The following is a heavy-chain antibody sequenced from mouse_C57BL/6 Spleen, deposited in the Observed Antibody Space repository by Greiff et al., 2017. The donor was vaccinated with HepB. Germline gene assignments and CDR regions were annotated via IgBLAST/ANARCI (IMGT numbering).Heavy chain of an antibody. V-gene: IGHV5-12*01. D-gene: IGHD4-1*01. CDR2: ISNGGGST. CDR1: GFTFSDYY. J-gene: IGHJ1*03. CDR3: ARRSWDYWYFDV. Sequence: EVQVVESGGGLVQPGGSLKLSCAASGFTFSDYYMYWVRQTPEKRLEWVAYISNGGGSTYYPDTVKGRFTISRDNAKNTLYLQMSRLKSEDTAMYYCARRSWDYWYFDVWGTGTTVTVSS.